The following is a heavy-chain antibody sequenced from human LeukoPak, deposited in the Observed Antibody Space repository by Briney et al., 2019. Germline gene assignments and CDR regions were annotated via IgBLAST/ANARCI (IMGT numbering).Heavy chain of an antibody. CDR2: ISYDGSNK. Sequence: PGGSLRLSCAASGFTFRSYAMHWVRQAPGKGLEWVAVISYDGSNKYYADSVKGRFTISRDNSKNTLYLQMNSLRAEDTAVYYCARGGYSSSSGIDYWGQGTLVTVSS. J-gene: IGHJ4*02. CDR3: ARGGYSSSSGIDY. CDR1: GFTFRSYA. V-gene: IGHV3-30*04. D-gene: IGHD6-6*01.